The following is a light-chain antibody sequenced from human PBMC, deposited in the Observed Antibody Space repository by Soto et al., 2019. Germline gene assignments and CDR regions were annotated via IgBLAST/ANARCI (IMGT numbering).Light chain of an antibody. J-gene: IGKJ5*01. Sequence: PGERATLSCRASQSVSSYLAWYQQKPGQAHRLLIYDASNRATGIPARFSGSGSGTDFTPTISSLEPEDFAVYYGQQRSNWPPFTFGQGTRVEIK. CDR2: DAS. CDR3: QQRSNWPPFT. CDR1: QSVSSY. V-gene: IGKV3-11*01.